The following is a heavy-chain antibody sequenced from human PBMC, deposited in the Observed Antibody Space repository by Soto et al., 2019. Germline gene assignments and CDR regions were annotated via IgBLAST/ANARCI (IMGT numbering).Heavy chain of an antibody. V-gene: IGHV1-24*01. CDR2: FDPEDGET. Sequence: ASVKVSCKVSGYTLTELSMHWVRQAPGKGLEWMGGFDPEDGETIYAQKFQGRVTMTKDTSTGTAYMELSSLRSEDTAVYYCARGLPDSGYDVFDYWGQGTLVTVSS. J-gene: IGHJ4*02. CDR3: ARGLPDSGYDVFDY. CDR1: GYTLTELS. D-gene: IGHD5-12*01.